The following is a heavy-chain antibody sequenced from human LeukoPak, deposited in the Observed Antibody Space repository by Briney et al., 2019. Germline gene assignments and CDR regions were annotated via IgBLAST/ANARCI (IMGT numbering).Heavy chain of an antibody. Sequence: GGSLRLSCAASGFTFSSYAMSWVRQAPGKGLEWVSGISGNGGSTYYADSVKGRFTISRDNSRNTIYLQMSSLRAEDTAVYYCAKHSRDYYDSSGYSFDCWGQGTLVTVSS. V-gene: IGHV3-23*01. D-gene: IGHD3-22*01. J-gene: IGHJ4*02. CDR1: GFTFSSYA. CDR2: ISGNGGST. CDR3: AKHSRDYYDSSGYSFDC.